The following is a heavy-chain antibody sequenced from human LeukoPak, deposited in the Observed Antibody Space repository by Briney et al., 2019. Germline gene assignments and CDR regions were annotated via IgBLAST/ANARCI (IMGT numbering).Heavy chain of an antibody. Sequence: PGGSLRLSCAASGFTFSSYSMNWVRQAPGKGLEWVSSIRSSSSYIYYADSVKGRFTISRDNAKSSLYLQMNSLRAEDTAVYYCARDEYPLLSNKGEPFDYWGQGTLVTVSS. CDR2: IRSSSSYI. J-gene: IGHJ4*02. V-gene: IGHV3-21*01. CDR1: GFTFSSYS. D-gene: IGHD2-2*01. CDR3: ARDEYPLLSNKGEPFDY.